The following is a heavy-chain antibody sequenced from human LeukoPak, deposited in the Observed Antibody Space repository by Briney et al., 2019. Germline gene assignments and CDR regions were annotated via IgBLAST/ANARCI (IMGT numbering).Heavy chain of an antibody. CDR1: GGSLYSYY. CDR2: ISYSGGS. V-gene: IGHV4-59*01. J-gene: IGHJ5*02. Sequence: SETLSLTRTVSGGSLYSYYWSWIRQPPGKGLEWIGYISYSGGSNYNPSLKSRVTISLLTSKNQFSLKMSSVTAADTAVYYCARDRPAGWFDPWGQGTLVTVSS. D-gene: IGHD3-10*01. CDR3: ARDRPAGWFDP.